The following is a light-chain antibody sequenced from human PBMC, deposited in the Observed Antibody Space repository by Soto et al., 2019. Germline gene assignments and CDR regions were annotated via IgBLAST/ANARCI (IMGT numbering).Light chain of an antibody. CDR1: QSVGSN. CDR3: QQYNDWPLT. V-gene: IGKV3-15*01. Sequence: EIVMTQSPVTLSVSPGERATLSCRASQSVGSNLAWYQQKPGQAPRLLLYGASTRATGIPGRFSGSGSGTEFTLTITSLQSEDFAVYYCQQYNDWPLTFGGGTRVEI. J-gene: IGKJ4*01. CDR2: GAS.